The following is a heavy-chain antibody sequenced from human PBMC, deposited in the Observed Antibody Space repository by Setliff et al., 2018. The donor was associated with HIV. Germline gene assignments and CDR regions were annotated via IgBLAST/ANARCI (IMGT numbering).Heavy chain of an antibody. J-gene: IGHJ4*02. D-gene: IGHD3-22*01. V-gene: IGHV1-69*13. CDR2: IIPIFGTP. CDR1: GYTLTEVS. CDR3: ARTLYYYDSSGYYPEVDY. Sequence: SVKVSCKVSGYTLTEVSIHWVRQAPGKGLEWMGGIIPIFGTPNYALKFQDRVTITADESTSTAYMELSSLRSEDTAVYYCARTLYYYDSSGYYPEVDYWGQGTLVTVSS.